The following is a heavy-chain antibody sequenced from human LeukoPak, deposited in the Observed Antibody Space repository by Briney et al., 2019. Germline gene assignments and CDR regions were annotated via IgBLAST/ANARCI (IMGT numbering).Heavy chain of an antibody. Sequence: HAGRSLRLSCAASGFTFSSHWMTWVRQAPGKGLEWVACINSDGSYIQYVDSVKGRFSISRDKAKNSLFLQMSSLRAEDKAMYYCVRDSSWNHNHWYAGGFDWWSQGALVAVS. D-gene: IGHD2-2*01. J-gene: IGHJ4*02. CDR2: INSDGSYI. CDR3: VRDSSWNHNHWYAGGFDW. V-gene: IGHV3-7*01. CDR1: GFTFSSHW.